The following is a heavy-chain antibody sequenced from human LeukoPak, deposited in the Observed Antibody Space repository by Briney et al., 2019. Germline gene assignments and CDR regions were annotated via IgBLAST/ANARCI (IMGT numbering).Heavy chain of an antibody. CDR1: GDSFTNYNY. CDR2: ITHSGTT. J-gene: IGHJ6*04. V-gene: IGHV4-38-2*01. D-gene: IGHD6-19*01. CDR3: VKITQWLLRMDV. Sequence: SETLSLTCAVSGDSFTNYNYWGGIRQPPGGGQGRSGGITHSGTTYYTPSLNSRATMSIDTSRKSASLMLTSLTRADTAVYYCVKITQWLLRMDVWGRGTTVTVSS.